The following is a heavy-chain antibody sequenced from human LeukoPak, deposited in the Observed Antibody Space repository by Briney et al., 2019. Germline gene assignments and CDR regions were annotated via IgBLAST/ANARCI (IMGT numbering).Heavy chain of an antibody. CDR2: TSGSGGST. Sequence: AGGSLRLSCAASGFTFSSYAMSWVRQAPGKGLEWVSITSGSGGSTYYADSVKGRLTISRDNSKNTLYLQMNSLRAEDTAVYYCAKGDRSSTSCYIDFWGQGTLVTVSS. J-gene: IGHJ4*02. D-gene: IGHD2-2*02. V-gene: IGHV3-23*01. CDR1: GFTFSSYA. CDR3: AKGDRSSTSCYIDF.